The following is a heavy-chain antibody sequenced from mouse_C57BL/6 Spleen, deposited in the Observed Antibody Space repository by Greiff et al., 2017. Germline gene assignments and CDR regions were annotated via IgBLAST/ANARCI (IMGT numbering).Heavy chain of an antibody. Sequence: EVQVVESGPGLVKPSQTVFLTCTVTGISITTGNYRWSWIRQFPGNKLEWIGYIYYSGTITYNPSLTRRTTITRDTTKNQFFLEMNSLTAEDTATYYCARGGNYGSHFDYWGQGTTLTVSS. CDR3: ARGGNYGSHFDY. CDR2: IYYSGTI. D-gene: IGHD2-1*01. J-gene: IGHJ2*01. CDR1: GISITTGNYR. V-gene: IGHV3-5*01.